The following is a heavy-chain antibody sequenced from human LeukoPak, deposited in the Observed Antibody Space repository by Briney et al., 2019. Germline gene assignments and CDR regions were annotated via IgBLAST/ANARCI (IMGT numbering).Heavy chain of an antibody. J-gene: IGHJ6*02. CDR3: ARRYCGGDCYSPYYYYYGMDV. V-gene: IGHV1-69*10. Sequence: ASVKVSCKASGGTFSSYAISWVRQAPGQGLEWMGWIIPILGIANYAQKFQGRVTITADKSTSTAYMELSSLRSEDTAVYYCARRYCGGDCYSPYYYYYGMDVWGQGTTVTVSS. CDR1: GGTFSSYA. CDR2: IIPILGIA. D-gene: IGHD2-21*02.